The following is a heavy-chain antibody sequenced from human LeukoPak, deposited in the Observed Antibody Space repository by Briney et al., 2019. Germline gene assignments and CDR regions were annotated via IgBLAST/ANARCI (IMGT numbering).Heavy chain of an antibody. CDR2: IYPGDSDT. J-gene: IGHJ3*02. CDR3: ARHISDSPIDAFDI. D-gene: IGHD3-22*01. V-gene: IGHV5-51*01. Sequence: GESLKISCKGSGSTFANYWIGWVRQLPGKGLEWMGIIYPGDSDTKYSPSFQGQVTMSADKSISTAYLQWSSLKASDTAVYYCARHISDSPIDAFDIWGQGTMVTVSS. CDR1: GSTFANYW.